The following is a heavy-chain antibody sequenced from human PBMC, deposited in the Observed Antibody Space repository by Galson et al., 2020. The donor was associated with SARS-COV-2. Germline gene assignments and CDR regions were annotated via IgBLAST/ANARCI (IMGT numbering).Heavy chain of an antibody. J-gene: IGHJ6*02. D-gene: IGHD5-18*01. CDR2: IWYDGSNK. CDR1: GYTFSSYG. CDR3: AKAGGYSYGSDYYYNGIDV. V-gene: IGHV3-33*06. Sequence: AGSLRLSCALSGYTFSSYGMHWVRQAPGKGLEWVAVIWYDGSNKYYADSVKGRFTISRDNSKNTLYLQMNSLRAEDTAVYYCAKAGGYSYGSDYYYNGIDVWGQGTTVTVSS.